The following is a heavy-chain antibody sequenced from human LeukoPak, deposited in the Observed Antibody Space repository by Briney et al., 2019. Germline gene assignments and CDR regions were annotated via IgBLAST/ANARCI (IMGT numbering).Heavy chain of an antibody. J-gene: IGHJ6*04. CDR1: GFTFDDYA. V-gene: IGHV3-9*01. CDR2: INWNSVSA. Sequence: GRSLRLSCVASGFTFDDYAMHWVRQAPGKGLEWVAGINWNSVSAVYADSVKGRFTISRDNAKNSLYLQMNSLRAEDTAVYYCAELGITMIGGVWGKGTTVTISS. D-gene: IGHD3-10*02. CDR3: AELGITMIGGV.